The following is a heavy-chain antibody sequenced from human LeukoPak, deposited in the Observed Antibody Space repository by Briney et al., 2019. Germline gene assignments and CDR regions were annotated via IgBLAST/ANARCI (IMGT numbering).Heavy chain of an antibody. V-gene: IGHV3-74*01. J-gene: IGHJ4*02. D-gene: IGHD3-16*01. CDR2: INTDGSDT. CDR3: TRDGGVGY. Sequence: GGSLRLSCVASGFSFSTSWMHWVRQAPGKGLVWVSHINTDGSDTDYADSAKGRFTISRDNAKNTLYLQMNNLRTEDTAVYYWTRDGGVGYWGQGTLVTVSS. CDR1: GFSFSTSW.